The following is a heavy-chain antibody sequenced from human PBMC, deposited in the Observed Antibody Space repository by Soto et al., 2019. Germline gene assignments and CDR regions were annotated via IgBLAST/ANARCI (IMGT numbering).Heavy chain of an antibody. Sequence: EVQLLESGGGLAQPGGSLRLSCAASGFTFSSYAMSWVRQAPGKGLEWVSAISAGGGSTYYTDSVKGRFTISTDNSNNTLYLQMNSLRAEDTAVYYCAKGDGLGYCSGGTCYSFDYWGQGTLVAVSS. J-gene: IGHJ4*02. CDR2: ISAGGGST. V-gene: IGHV3-23*01. CDR3: AKGDGLGYCSGGTCYSFDY. D-gene: IGHD2-15*01. CDR1: GFTFSSYA.